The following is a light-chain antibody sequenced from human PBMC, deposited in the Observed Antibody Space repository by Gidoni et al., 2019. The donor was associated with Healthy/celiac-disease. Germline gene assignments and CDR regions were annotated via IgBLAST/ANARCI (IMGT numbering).Light chain of an antibody. V-gene: IGKV2-30*01. CDR2: KVS. J-gene: IGKJ5*01. CDR3: MQGTHLIT. CDR1: QSLVYSDGNTY. Sequence: VVMIQSLLSLLVTLGQPASITCRSSQSLVYSDGNTYLNWFQQRPGQSPRRIIDKVSNRDSGVPDRCSGSGAGTDFTLKSSRVEAEDVGVYYCMQGTHLITFGQGTRLEIK.